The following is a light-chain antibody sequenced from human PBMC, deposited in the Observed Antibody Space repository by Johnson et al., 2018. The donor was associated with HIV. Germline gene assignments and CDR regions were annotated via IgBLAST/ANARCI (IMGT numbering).Light chain of an antibody. CDR1: TYNIGNNY. V-gene: IGLV1-51*01. CDR3: AAWDSGLGAHYV. Sequence: QPVLTQPPSVSAAPGQKVSISCSGSTYNIGNNYVSWYRHLPGTAPKLLISAKNKRPSGVPDRFSASKSGTSATLAITGLQTGAQADYYCAAWDSGLGAHYVFGTGTKVTVL. J-gene: IGLJ1*01. CDR2: AKN.